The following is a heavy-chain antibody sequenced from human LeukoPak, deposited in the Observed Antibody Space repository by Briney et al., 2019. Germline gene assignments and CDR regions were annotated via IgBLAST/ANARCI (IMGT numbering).Heavy chain of an antibody. V-gene: IGHV6-1*01. CDR2: TYYRSKWYT. Sequence: SQTPSLTCAISGDSVSSNSAAWNWIRQSPSRGLEWLGRTYYRSKWYTYYAASVKCRIAINRDTSKNQFSLQLNSVTPEDTAVYYCARSTGPIDYWGQGTLVTVSS. CDR1: GDSVSSNSAA. CDR3: ARSTGPIDY. D-gene: IGHD1-1*01. J-gene: IGHJ4*02.